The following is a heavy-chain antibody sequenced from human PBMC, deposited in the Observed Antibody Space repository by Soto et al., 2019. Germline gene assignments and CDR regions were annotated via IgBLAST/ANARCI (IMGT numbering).Heavy chain of an antibody. D-gene: IGHD5-18*01. CDR1: GFTVSSNY. CDR2: IYSGGST. V-gene: IGHV3-53*02. CDR3: ARGYSYGFGYKYDY. J-gene: IGHJ4*02. Sequence: EVQLVETGGGLIQPGGSLRISCAASGFTVSSNYMSWVRQAPGKGLEWVSVIYSGGSTSYADSVKGRFTISRDNSKNTLYLKMNSLRAEDTAVYYCARGYSYGFGYKYDYWGQGTLVTVSS.